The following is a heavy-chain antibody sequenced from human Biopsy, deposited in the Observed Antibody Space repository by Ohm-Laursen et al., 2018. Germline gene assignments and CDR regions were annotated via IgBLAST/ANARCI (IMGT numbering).Heavy chain of an antibody. J-gene: IGHJ1*01. Sequence: SSVKVSCNAPGRIFSNYGVNWVRQAPGQGLEWLGGNIPILGTGNYAQKFQDRVTVAADTSTSTATMELRSLRSDDTAVYYCATKLTGYFHHWGQGTLVIVSS. CDR3: ATKLTGYFHH. D-gene: IGHD3-9*01. V-gene: IGHV1-69*06. CDR1: GRIFSNYG. CDR2: NIPILGTG.